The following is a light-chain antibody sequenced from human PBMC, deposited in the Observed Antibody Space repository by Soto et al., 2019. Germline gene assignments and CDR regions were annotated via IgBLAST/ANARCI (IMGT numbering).Light chain of an antibody. CDR3: QKYNSAPWT. V-gene: IGKV1-27*01. J-gene: IGKJ1*01. CDR2: GAS. CDR1: QGISDS. Sequence: DIQMTQSPSSLSASVGDRVTITCRSSQGISDSLAWYQQKPGKVPKLLICGASTLQSGVPSRFSGSGSGTDFTLTIISLQPEDVATYYCQKYNSAPWTFGQGTKVDIK.